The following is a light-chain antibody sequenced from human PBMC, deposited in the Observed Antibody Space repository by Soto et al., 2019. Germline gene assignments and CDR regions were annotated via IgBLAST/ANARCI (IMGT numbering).Light chain of an antibody. J-gene: IGKJ1*01. CDR1: QSVSSSF. Sequence: EIVLTQSPGTLSLSPGERATLSCRASQSVSSSFLAWYQQKPGQAPRLLIYGASSRATGIPDRFSGSGSGTDFTLTISRLEPKDCAVYYCQHYGSSLWTFGQGTKVEIK. CDR2: GAS. CDR3: QHYGSSLWT. V-gene: IGKV3-20*01.